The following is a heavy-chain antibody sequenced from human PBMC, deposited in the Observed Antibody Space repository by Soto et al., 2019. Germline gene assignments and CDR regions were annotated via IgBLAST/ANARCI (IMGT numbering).Heavy chain of an antibody. CDR2: ISYDGSNK. V-gene: IGHV3-30-3*01. CDR1: GFTFSSYA. Sequence: GGSLRLSCAASGFTFSSYAMHWVRQAPGKGLEWVAVISYDGSNKYYADSVKGRFTISRDNSKNTLYLQMNSLRAEDTAVYYCARLAGIPIFGYFDYWGQGTLVTVSS. D-gene: IGHD3-3*01. J-gene: IGHJ4*02. CDR3: ARLAGIPIFGYFDY.